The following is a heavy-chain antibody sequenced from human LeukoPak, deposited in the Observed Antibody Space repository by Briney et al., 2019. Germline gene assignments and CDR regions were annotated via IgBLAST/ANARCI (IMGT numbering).Heavy chain of an antibody. D-gene: IGHD6-13*01. Sequence: PGGSLRLSCAASGFPFRSYDMHWVRQPTGKGLEWVSAIGTGGDTYYPDSVKGRFTVVRENAKNTVYLQLSSLRAGDTAMYYCARRSAAAGVDGFDIWGQGTMVIVSS. CDR3: ARRSAAAGVDGFDI. V-gene: IGHV3-13*01. CDR1: GFPFRSYD. J-gene: IGHJ3*02. CDR2: IGTGGDT.